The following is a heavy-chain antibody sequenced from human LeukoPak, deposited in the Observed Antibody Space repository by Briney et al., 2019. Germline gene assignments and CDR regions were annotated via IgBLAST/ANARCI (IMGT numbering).Heavy chain of an antibody. J-gene: IGHJ4*02. CDR2: ISYDGSNK. Sequence: GGSLRLSCAASGFTFSSYAMHWVRQAPGKGLEWVAVISYDGSNKYYADSVKGRFTISRDNSKNTLYLQMNSLRAEGTAVYYCARDDIVVVPAAEGFDYWGQGTLVTVSS. CDR3: ARDDIVVVPAAEGFDY. CDR1: GFTFSSYA. V-gene: IGHV3-30-3*01. D-gene: IGHD2-2*01.